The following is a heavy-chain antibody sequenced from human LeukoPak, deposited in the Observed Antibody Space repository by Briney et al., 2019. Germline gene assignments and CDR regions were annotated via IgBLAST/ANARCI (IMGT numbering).Heavy chain of an antibody. J-gene: IGHJ3*02. Sequence: GASVKVSCKASGYTFTSYGISWVRQAPGQGLEWMGWISAYNGNTNYAQKLQGRVTMTTDTSTSTAYMELRSLRSDDTAVYYCARDITIFGMIIVSRAFDIWGQGTRVTVSS. V-gene: IGHV1-18*01. CDR1: GYTFTSYG. CDR2: ISAYNGNT. D-gene: IGHD3-3*01. CDR3: ARDITIFGMIIVSRAFDI.